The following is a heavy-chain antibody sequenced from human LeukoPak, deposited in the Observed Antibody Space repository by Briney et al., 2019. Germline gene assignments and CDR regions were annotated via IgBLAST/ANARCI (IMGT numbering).Heavy chain of an antibody. J-gene: IGHJ4*02. V-gene: IGHV4-59*01. D-gene: IGHD4-17*01. CDR1: GGSISSYY. CDR2: IYYSGST. Sequence: PSETLSLTCIVSGGSISSYYWSWIRQPPGKGLEWIGYIYYSGSTNYNPSLKSRVTISVDTSKNQFSLKLSSVTAADTAVYYCARNPDYGDYAFDHWGQGTLVTVSS. CDR3: ARNPDYGDYAFDH.